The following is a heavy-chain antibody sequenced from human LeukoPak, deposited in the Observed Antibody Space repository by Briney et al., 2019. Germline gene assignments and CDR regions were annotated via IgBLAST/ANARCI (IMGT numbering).Heavy chain of an antibody. Sequence: PGGSLRLSCAASGFTLSSYWMTWVRQAPGKGLDWVANIKQEGSEKYYVVAVKGRITISRDNAENSLYLQMNSLRGEDTAVYYCARDSSPYDSSAYWDAFDIWGQGTMVTVSS. CDR1: GFTLSSYW. CDR3: ARDSSPYDSSAYWDAFDI. J-gene: IGHJ3*02. D-gene: IGHD3-22*01. CDR2: IKQEGSEK. V-gene: IGHV3-7*01.